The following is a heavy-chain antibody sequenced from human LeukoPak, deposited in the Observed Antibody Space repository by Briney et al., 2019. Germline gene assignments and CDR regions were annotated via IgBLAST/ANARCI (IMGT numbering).Heavy chain of an antibody. V-gene: IGHV4-39*01. J-gene: IGHJ3*01. CDR1: GGSISSSNYY. D-gene: IGHD3-9*01. CDR3: ASGYFGDAFDV. CDR2: IYYRGST. Sequence: SETLSLTCTVSGGSISSSNYYWGWIRQPPGKGLEWIGSIYYRGSTYYNPSLKSRITISVDTSKNQFSLRLSSVTAADTAVYYCASGYFGDAFDVWGQGTMVTVSS.